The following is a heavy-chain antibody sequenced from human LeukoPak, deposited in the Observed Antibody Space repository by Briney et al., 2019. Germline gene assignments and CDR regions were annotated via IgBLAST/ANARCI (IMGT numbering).Heavy chain of an antibody. CDR1: GFAFSNYW. J-gene: IGHJ4*02. CDR3: ARTPLTQLEPDYFDS. CDR2: IKPDGTEK. Sequence: PGGSLRLSCAASGFAFSNYWMTWVRQAPGKGLQWAANIKPDGTEKNYVDSVKGRFTISRDNAKNSVYLQLNSLRVDDTALYYCARTPLTQLEPDYFDSWGQGTLVSVS. V-gene: IGHV3-7*01. D-gene: IGHD1-1*01.